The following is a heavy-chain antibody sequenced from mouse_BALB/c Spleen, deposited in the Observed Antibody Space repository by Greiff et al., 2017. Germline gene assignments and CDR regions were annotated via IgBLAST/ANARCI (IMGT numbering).Heavy chain of an antibody. CDR2: ISSGGSYT. CDR3: TRVVTSYWYFYV. D-gene: IGHD2-2*01. J-gene: IGHJ1*01. V-gene: IGHV5-6-4*01. Sequence: EVKLVESGGGLVKPGGSLKLSCAASGFTFSSYTMSWVRQTPEKRLEWVATISSGGSYTYYPDSVKGRFTISRDNAKNTLYLQMSSLKSEDTAMYYCTRVVTSYWYFYVWGAGTTVTVSS. CDR1: GFTFSSYT.